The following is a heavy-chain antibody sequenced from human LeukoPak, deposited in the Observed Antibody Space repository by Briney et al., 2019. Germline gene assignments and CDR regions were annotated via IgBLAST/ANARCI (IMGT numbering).Heavy chain of an antibody. J-gene: IGHJ4*02. CDR1: GFTFSSYS. D-gene: IGHD3-22*01. CDR3: GRSAYYYDSSGYYFDY. V-gene: IGHV3-48*04. CDR2: ISSSSSTI. Sequence: GGSLRLSCAASGFTFSSYSMNWVRQAPGKGLEWVSYISSSSSTIYYADSVKGRFTISRDNAKNSLYLQMNSLRAEDTAVYYCGRSAYYYDSSGYYFDYWGQGTLVTVSS.